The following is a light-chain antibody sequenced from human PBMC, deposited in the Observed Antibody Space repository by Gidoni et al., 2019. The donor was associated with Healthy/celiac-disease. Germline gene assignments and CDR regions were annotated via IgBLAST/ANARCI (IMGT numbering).Light chain of an antibody. J-gene: IGKJ1*01. CDR3: QQRTNWPPWT. CDR1: QSVSSY. Sequence: EIVLTQSRATLSLSPGERATLSYRASQSVSSYLAWFQQKPGQAPRLLIYDASNRATGIPARFSGSGSGTDFTLTISSLEPEDFAVYYCQQRTNWPPWTFGQGTKVEIK. CDR2: DAS. V-gene: IGKV3-11*01.